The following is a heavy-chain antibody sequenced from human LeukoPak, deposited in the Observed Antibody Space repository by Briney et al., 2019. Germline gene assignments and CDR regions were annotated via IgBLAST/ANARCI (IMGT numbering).Heavy chain of an antibody. Sequence: SETLSLTCTVSGGSINSANYYWGWLRQPPGKGLEWIGSIYYSETTHDNPSLKSRVTISIETSKNQFSLKLSSVTASDTAVYYCARQRADYYYYYVDVWGKGTTVAVS. CDR3: ARQRADYYYYYVDV. J-gene: IGHJ6*03. CDR1: GGSINSANYY. CDR2: IYYSETT. V-gene: IGHV4-39*01.